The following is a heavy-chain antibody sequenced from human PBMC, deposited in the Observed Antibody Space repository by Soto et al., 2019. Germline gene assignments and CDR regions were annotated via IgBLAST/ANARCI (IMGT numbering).Heavy chain of an antibody. V-gene: IGHV1-2*04. D-gene: IGHD3-10*01. Sequence: QVQLVQSGAEVKKPGASVKVSCKASGYTFTGYYMHWVRQAPGQGLEWMGWINPNSGGTNYAQKFRGWVTMTGDPSISPAYRGRGRRRSDDTAVYYGAGASGGGGPPIVGNYWGQGTLVTVSS. J-gene: IGHJ4*02. CDR1: GYTFTGYY. CDR3: AGASGGGGPPIVGNY. CDR2: INPNSGGT.